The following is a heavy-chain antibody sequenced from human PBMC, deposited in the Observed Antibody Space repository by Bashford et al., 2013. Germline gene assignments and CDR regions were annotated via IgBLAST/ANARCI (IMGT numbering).Heavy chain of an antibody. J-gene: IGHJ4*02. CDR2: MQPNSGTT. D-gene: IGHD6-13*01. CDR1: GYNFISYD. V-gene: IGHV1-8*01. CDR3: ARASYSSSWYVY. Sequence: ASVKVSCKASGYNFISYDINWVRQATGQGLEWMGGMQPNSGTTGYAQKFQGRVTMTRNTSISTAYMELSSLTSEDTAVYYCARASYSSSWYVYWGQGTLVTVSS.